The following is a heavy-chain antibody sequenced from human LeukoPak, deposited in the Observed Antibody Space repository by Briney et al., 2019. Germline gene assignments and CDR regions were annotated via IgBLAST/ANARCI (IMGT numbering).Heavy chain of an antibody. V-gene: IGHV3-9*01. CDR2: ISWNSGTI. J-gene: IGHJ3*02. Sequence: GGSLRLSCAASGFTFDDYAMHWVRQAPGKGLEWVAGISWNSGTIGYADSVKGRFTISRDNAKNSLYLQMNSLRAEDTALYYCAKEGAAGTSGSFDIWGQGTMVTVSS. D-gene: IGHD6-13*01. CDR3: AKEGAAGTSGSFDI. CDR1: GFTFDDYA.